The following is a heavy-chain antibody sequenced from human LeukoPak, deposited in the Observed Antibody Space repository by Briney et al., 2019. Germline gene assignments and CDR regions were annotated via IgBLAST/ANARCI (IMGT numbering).Heavy chain of an antibody. J-gene: IGHJ4*02. V-gene: IGHV3-33*01. CDR3: ARVTTIFDYYYDY. CDR1: GFTFSSYG. Sequence: GRSLRLSCAASGFTFSSYGMHWVRQAPGKGLEWVAVIWYDGSNKYYADSVKGRFTISRDNSKNTLYLQMNSLKTEDTAVYYCARVTTIFDYYYDYWGQGTLVTVSS. D-gene: IGHD4-11*01. CDR2: IWYDGSNK.